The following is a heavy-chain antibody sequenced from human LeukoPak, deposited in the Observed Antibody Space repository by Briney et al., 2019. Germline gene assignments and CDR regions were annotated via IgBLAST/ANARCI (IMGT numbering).Heavy chain of an antibody. CDR3: ARIGAAGTRYYFDY. CDR1: GGSISSGSYY. CDR2: IYTSGGT. Sequence: SETLSLTCTVSGGSISSGSYYWSWIRQPAGKGLEWIGRIYTSGGTNYNSSLKSRVTLSIDTSKNQFSLELTSVTAADTAVYYCARIGAAGTRYYFDYWSQGTLVTVSS. D-gene: IGHD6-13*01. J-gene: IGHJ4*02. V-gene: IGHV4-61*02.